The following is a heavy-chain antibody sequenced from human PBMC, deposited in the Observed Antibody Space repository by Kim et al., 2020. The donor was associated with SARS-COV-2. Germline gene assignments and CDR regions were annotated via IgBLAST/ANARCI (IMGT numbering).Heavy chain of an antibody. CDR3: TTFNRQDAFHA. Sequence: GGSLRLSCAASAFTLNNVWMNWVRQPPGKGLEWLGVIKNKPTGGTTHFAALVEGRFTISKDDSKNMLYLQINSLKTEHTAMYYCTTFNRQDAFHAWGRGTMVIVSS. CDR1: AFTLNNVW. J-gene: IGHJ3*01. CDR2: IKNKPTGGTT. V-gene: IGHV3-15*01.